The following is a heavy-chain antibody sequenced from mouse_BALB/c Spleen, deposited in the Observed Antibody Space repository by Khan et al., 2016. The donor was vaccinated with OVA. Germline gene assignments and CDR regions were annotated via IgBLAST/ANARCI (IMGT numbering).Heavy chain of an antibody. CDR3: ASGGYWYFDV. CDR2: INTYTGEP. Sequence: QIQLVQSGPELKKPGETVKISCKASGYTFTNYGMNWVKQAPGKGLKWMGWINTYTGEPTYADDFKGRFAFSLETSASTAYLQINNLKNEDTATDFCASGGYWYFDVWGAGTTVTVSS. CDR1: GYTFTNYG. V-gene: IGHV9-3-1*01. D-gene: IGHD1-1*02. J-gene: IGHJ1*01.